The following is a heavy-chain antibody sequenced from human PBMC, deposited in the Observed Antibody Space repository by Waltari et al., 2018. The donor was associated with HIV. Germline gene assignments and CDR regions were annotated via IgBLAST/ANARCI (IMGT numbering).Heavy chain of an antibody. CDR1: GGPISRNVYH. CDR2: IYYTGNT. Sequence: QLRLQESGQRLVKPSGTLSRTCSVSGGPISRNVYHSGWIRQSPGKGLEWIGSIYYTGNTYYKPSLKRRVTISIDTSKNQFSLRLTSVTAADTAIYYCVAQDYSDSVDWWGQGTLVTVFS. D-gene: IGHD4-17*01. CDR3: VAQDYSDSVDW. J-gene: IGHJ4*02. V-gene: IGHV4-39*07.